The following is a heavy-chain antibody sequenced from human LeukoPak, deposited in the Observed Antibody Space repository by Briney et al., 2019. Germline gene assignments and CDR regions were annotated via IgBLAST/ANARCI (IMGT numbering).Heavy chain of an antibody. D-gene: IGHD5-18*01. CDR2: INPNSGGT. J-gene: IGHJ4*02. CDR1: GYTFTGYY. CDR3: ARGTGEGYSYGRYYFDY. V-gene: IGHV1-2*02. Sequence: ASAKVSCKASGYTFTGYYMHWVRQAPAQGLEWMGWINPNSGGTNYAQKFQGRVTMTRDTSMSTAYMELSRLRSDDTAVYYCARGTGEGYSYGRYYFDYWGQGTLVTVSS.